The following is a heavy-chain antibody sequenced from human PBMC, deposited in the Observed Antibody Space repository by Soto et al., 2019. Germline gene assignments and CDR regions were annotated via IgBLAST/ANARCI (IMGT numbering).Heavy chain of an antibody. CDR1: GGSFSGYYY. D-gene: IGHD2-15*01. CDR2: IYHSGRT. Sequence: SETLSLTCAVYGGSFSGYYYWSWVRQNPGKGLEWIGHIYHSGRTYYNPSLKSRVSISIDTSKNQFSLHLSSVTAADTAVYYCARWVEVSLDYFDSWGQGNPVTVSS. V-gene: IGHV4-31*11. J-gene: IGHJ4*02. CDR3: ARWVEVSLDYFDS.